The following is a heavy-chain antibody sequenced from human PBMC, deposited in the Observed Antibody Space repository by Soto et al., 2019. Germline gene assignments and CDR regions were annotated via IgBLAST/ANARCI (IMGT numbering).Heavy chain of an antibody. V-gene: IGHV1-18*01. D-gene: IGHD1-26*01. CDR1: SYSFSSSG. CDR3: ARGWDAYTRLDS. Sequence: GASVKVSCKPSSYSFSSSGVTGVRQAPGHGLEWVGWINPDNRNTHYAPMVHGRVTMTTDTSTFTAYMELRSLTSDDTAVYYCARGWDAYTRLDSWGQGTLVTVSS. J-gene: IGHJ4*02. CDR2: INPDNRNT.